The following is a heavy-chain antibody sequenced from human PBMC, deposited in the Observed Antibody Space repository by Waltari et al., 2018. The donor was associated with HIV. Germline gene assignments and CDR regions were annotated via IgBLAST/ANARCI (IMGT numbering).Heavy chain of an antibody. V-gene: IGHV1-8*01. CDR1: GYTFTSYD. D-gene: IGHD2-2*01. Sequence: QVQLVQSGAEVKKPGASVKVSCKASGYTFTSYDINWVRQATGQGLEWMGWMNPHSGNTGYAQKFQGRVTMTRNTSISTAYMELSSLRSEDTAVYYCARGQICSSTSCYGYYYGMDVWGQGTTVTVSS. J-gene: IGHJ6*02. CDR2: MNPHSGNT. CDR3: ARGQICSSTSCYGYYYGMDV.